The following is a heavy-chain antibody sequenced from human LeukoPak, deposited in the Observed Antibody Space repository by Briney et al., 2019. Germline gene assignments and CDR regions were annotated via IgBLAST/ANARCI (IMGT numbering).Heavy chain of an antibody. CDR1: GFTFGSYG. D-gene: IGHD3-10*01. J-gene: IGHJ4*02. Sequence: PGGSLRLSCAASGFTFGSYGMSWVRQAPGRGLEWVSGISVGGDSTDYADSVKGRFTISRDNSKNTLYLQMNSLRAEDTAVYYCAKGRLVRGLIISHDYWGQGTLVTVSS. CDR2: ISVGGDST. CDR3: AKGRLVRGLIISHDY. V-gene: IGHV3-23*01.